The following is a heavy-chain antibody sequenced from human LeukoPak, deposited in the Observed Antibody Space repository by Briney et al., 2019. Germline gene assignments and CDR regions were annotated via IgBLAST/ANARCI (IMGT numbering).Heavy chain of an antibody. Sequence: GGTLRLSCAASGFTFSSYGMSWVRQAPGKGLEWVSSISSSSSYIYYAGSVKGRFTISRDNAKNSLYLQMNSLRAEDTAVYHCASYYGSGSYEGYWGQGTLVTVSS. CDR3: ASYYGSGSYEGY. J-gene: IGHJ4*02. V-gene: IGHV3-21*01. CDR1: GFTFSSYG. D-gene: IGHD3-10*01. CDR2: ISSSSSYI.